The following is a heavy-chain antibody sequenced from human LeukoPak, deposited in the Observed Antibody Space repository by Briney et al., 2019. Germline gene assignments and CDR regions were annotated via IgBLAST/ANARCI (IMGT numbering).Heavy chain of an antibody. CDR1: GCTFTSYY. CDR3: ARGRGYCSGGSCLHFDY. D-gene: IGHD2-15*01. J-gene: IGHJ4*02. Sequence: ASVKVSCKASGCTFTSYYMHWVRQAPGQGLEWMGIINPSGGSTSYAQKFQGRVTMTRDTSTSTVYMELSSLRSEDTAVYYCARGRGYCSGGSCLHFDYWGQGTLVTVSS. V-gene: IGHV1-46*01. CDR2: INPSGGST.